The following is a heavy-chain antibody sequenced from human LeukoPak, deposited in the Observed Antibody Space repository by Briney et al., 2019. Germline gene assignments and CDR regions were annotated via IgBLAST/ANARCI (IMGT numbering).Heavy chain of an antibody. CDR2: INHSGST. CDR3: ARGRRSWAVYYYMDV. CDR1: GGTFSGYY. D-gene: IGHD6-19*01. Sequence: SETLSLTCAVYGGTFSGYYTSWIRQPPGKGLEWIWEINHSGSTHYTPSLKSRVTISVDTSKNPISLKLSALSPARTAVFYCARGRRSWAVYYYMDVGRKSTTVSVSS. J-gene: IGHJ6*03. V-gene: IGHV4-34*01.